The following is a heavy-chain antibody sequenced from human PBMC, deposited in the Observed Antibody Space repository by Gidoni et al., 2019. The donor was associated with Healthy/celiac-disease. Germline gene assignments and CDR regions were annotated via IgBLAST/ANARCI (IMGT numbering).Heavy chain of an antibody. CDR1: GFTFSSYS. CDR2: ISSSSSYI. CDR3: RPQEIFGVVPAPLVMDV. Sequence: EVQLVESGGGLVKPGGSLRLSCAASGFTFSSYSMNWVRQAPGKGLEWVSSISSSSSYIYYADSVKGRFTISRDNAKNSLYLQMNSLRAEDTAVYYCRPQEIFGVVPAPLVMDVWGQGTTVTVSS. J-gene: IGHJ6*02. V-gene: IGHV3-21*01. D-gene: IGHD3-3*01.